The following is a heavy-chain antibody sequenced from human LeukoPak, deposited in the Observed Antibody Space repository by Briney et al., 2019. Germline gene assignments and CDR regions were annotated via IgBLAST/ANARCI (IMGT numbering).Heavy chain of an antibody. CDR1: GFTFSSYG. J-gene: IGHJ2*01. D-gene: IGHD1-1*01. V-gene: IGHV3-21*01. Sequence: PGGSLRLSCAASGFTFSSYGMNWVRQAPGKGLEWVSSISGTGTYTYYAGSLKGRFTISRDNAKNSVYLQMNSLRAEDTAVYYCARDPAPWSYFDLWGRGTLVTVSS. CDR2: ISGTGTYT. CDR3: ARDPAPWSYFDL.